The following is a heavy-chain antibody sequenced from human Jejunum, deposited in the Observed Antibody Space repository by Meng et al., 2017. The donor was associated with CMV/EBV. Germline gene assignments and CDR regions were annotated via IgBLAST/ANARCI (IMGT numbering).Heavy chain of an antibody. D-gene: IGHD2-15*01. CDR3: AKGGQEVPLTRRFDY. V-gene: IGHV3-23*01. CDR2: IGADSGGI. J-gene: IGHJ4*02. CDR1: GFPFPTHA. Sequence: SGFPFPTHAMYWVRQAPGKGLEWVSIIGADSGGIQYGDSVKGRFTISRDNSKNTLYLRVDSLRVEDTAIYFCAKGGQEVPLTRRFDYWGQGTLVTVSS.